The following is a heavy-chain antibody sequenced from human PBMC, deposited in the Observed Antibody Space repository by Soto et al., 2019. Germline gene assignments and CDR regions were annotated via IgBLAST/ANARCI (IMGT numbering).Heavy chain of an antibody. CDR2: INPNSGGT. V-gene: IGHV1-2*04. CDR1: GYTFTGYY. Sequence: ASVKVSCKASGYTFTGYYMHWVRQAPGQGLEWMGWINPNSGGTNYAQKFQGWVTMTRDTSISTAYMELSRLRSDDTAVYYCAREKPRYYYYYGMDVWGQGTTVTVSS. J-gene: IGHJ6*02. CDR3: AREKPRYYYYYGMDV.